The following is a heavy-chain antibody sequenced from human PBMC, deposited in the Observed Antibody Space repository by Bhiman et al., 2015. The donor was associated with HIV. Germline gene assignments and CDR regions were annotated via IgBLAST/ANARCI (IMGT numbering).Heavy chain of an antibody. D-gene: IGHD2-8*01. J-gene: IGHJ4*02. CDR1: GFTFSSYA. CDR3: AKEGGVYAIDNEFDY. Sequence: QVQLVESGGGVVQPGRSLRLSCAASGFTFSSYAMHWVRQAPGKGLEWVAVISYDGSNKYYADSVKGRFTISRDNSKNTLSLQMNSLRAEDTAVYYCAKEGGVYAIDNEFDYWGQGTLVTVSS. V-gene: IGHV3-30*04. CDR2: ISYDGSNK.